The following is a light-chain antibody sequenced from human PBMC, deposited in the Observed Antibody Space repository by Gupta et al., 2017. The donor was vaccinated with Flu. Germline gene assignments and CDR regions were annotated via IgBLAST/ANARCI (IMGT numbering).Light chain of an antibody. CDR2: DVH. Sequence: QSDLTQPPSVSGSPGPSVTISCAGTSGDVGRYDFVSWYFQPPGKAPQMLIYDVHKRPSGVPPRFSGSMSGNTASLSIAGLQPDDEGSYYCCSYAGNYNLFFGGGTKVTVL. CDR1: SGDVGRYDF. J-gene: IGLJ2*01. CDR3: CSYAGNYNLF. V-gene: IGLV2-11*01.